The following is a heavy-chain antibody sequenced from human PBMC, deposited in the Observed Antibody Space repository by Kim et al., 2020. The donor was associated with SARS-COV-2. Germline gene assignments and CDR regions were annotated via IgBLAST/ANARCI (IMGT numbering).Heavy chain of an antibody. Sequence: ASVKVSFKTSGYTFIDYYIYWVRQAPGQGLEWMGRINPKNGGTSYAQKFQGRVTMTRDTSITTAYMELTRLRLDDTAVYYCARDLDSSSWPDFDYWGQGSLVPVSS. CDR1: GYTFIDYY. CDR2: INPKNGGT. CDR3: ARDLDSSSWPDFDY. V-gene: IGHV1-2*06. D-gene: IGHD3-22*01. J-gene: IGHJ4*02.